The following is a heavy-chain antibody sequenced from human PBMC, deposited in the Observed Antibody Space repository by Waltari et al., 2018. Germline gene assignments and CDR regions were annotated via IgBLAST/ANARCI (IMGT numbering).Heavy chain of an antibody. V-gene: IGHV3-48*03. CDR3: AKDCTATAMVDY. J-gene: IGHJ4*02. Sequence: LRLSCAASGFTFSSYEMNWVRQAPGKGLEWVSYISSSGSTIYYADSVKGRFTISRDNSKNTLYLQMNSLRAEDTAVYYCAKDCTATAMVDYWGQGTLVTVSS. CDR1: GFTFSSYE. D-gene: IGHD5-18*01. CDR2: ISSSGSTI.